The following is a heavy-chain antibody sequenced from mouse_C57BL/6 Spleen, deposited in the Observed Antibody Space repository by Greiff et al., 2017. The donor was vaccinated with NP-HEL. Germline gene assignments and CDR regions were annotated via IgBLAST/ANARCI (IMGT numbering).Heavy chain of an antibody. D-gene: IGHD2-13*01. CDR1: GYSITSGYY. V-gene: IGHV3-6*01. J-gene: IGHJ4*01. Sequence: VQLKESGPGLVKPSQSLSLTCSVTGYSITSGYYWNWIRQFPGNKLEWMGYISYDGSNNYNPSLKNRISITRDTSKNQFFLKLNSVTTEDTATYYCARVGDHYAMDYWGQGTSVTVSS. CDR2: ISYDGSN. CDR3: ARVGDHYAMDY.